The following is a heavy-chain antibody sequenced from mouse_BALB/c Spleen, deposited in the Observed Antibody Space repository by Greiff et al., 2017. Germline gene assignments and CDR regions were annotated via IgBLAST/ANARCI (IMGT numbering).Heavy chain of an antibody. Sequence: QVRLQRSAAELVKLGASVKISSRPSAYTFTDHAIPGVKQKPEQGLEWIGYISPGNGDIKYNEKFKGKATLTADKSSSTAYMQLNSLTSEDSAVYFCKKGGYDYDAMDYWGQGTSVIVSS. CDR2: ISPGNGDI. CDR1: AYTFTDHA. CDR3: KKGGYDYDAMDY. D-gene: IGHD2-2*01. V-gene: IGHV1S53*01. J-gene: IGHJ4*01.